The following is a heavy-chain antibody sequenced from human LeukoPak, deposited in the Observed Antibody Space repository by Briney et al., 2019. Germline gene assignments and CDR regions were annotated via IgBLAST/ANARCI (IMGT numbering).Heavy chain of an antibody. D-gene: IGHD3-10*01. CDR1: GYTFTGYH. CDR3: ARDLTMVRGVNYYYYYGMDV. CDR2: INPNTGDT. J-gene: IGHJ6*02. Sequence: GASVKVSCKASGYTFTGYHMHWVRQDPGQGLEWMGWINPNTGDTNYAQKFQGRVTMTRDTSISAAYMELSWLRSDDTAVYYCARDLTMVRGVNYYYYYGMDVWGHGTTVTVSS. V-gene: IGHV1-2*02.